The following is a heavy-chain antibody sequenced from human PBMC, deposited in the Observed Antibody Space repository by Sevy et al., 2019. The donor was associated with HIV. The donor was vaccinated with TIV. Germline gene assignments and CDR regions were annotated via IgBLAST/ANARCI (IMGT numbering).Heavy chain of an antibody. CDR3: AKGNTAMVSRCYFDY. V-gene: IGHV3-43D*04. D-gene: IGHD5-18*01. Sequence: GGSLRLSCAASGFTFDDYAMHWVRQAPGKGLEWVSLISWDGGSTYYADSVKGRFTISRDNSKNSLYLQMNSLRAEDTALYYCAKGNTAMVSRCYFDYWGQGTLVTVSS. CDR1: GFTFDDYA. J-gene: IGHJ4*02. CDR2: ISWDGGST.